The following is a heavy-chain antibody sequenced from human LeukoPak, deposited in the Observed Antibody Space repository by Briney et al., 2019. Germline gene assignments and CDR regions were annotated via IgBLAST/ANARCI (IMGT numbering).Heavy chain of an antibody. CDR2: ISSSSSYI. CDR1: GFTFSTYG. D-gene: IGHD6-19*01. V-gene: IGHV3-21*01. CDR3: ARDGSSGCYDY. J-gene: IGHJ4*02. Sequence: PGGSLRLSCAASGFTFSTYGMSWVRQAPGKGLEWVSSISSSSSYIYYADSVKGRFTISRDNAKNSLYLQMNSLGAEDTAVYYCARDGSSGCYDYWGQGTLVTVSS.